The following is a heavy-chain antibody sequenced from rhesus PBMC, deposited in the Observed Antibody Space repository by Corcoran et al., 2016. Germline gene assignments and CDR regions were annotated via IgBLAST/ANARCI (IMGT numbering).Heavy chain of an antibody. CDR2: SSSASSYI. CDR1: GFTFSSYG. D-gene: IGHD4-23*01. J-gene: IGHJ4*01. V-gene: IGHV3S16*01. Sequence: EVQLVESGGGLVQPGGSLRLSCAASGFTFSSYGMSWVRQAPGKGLEWVSSSSSASSYIYYADSVKGRFTISRDNAKNSLSLQMNSLSAEDTAVYYCTRGGKTEYSIPYNFDYWGQGVLVTVSS. CDR3: TRGGKTEYSIPYNFDY.